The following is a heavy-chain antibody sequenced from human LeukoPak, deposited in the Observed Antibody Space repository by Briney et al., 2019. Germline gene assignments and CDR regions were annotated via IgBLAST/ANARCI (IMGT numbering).Heavy chain of an antibody. Sequence: SETLSLTCAVYGGSFSGYYWSWLRQPPGKGLEWIGEINHSGSTNYNPSLKSRVTISVDTSKNQFSLKLSSVTAADTAVYYCARGLGLLWFGELVGFDYWGQGTLVTVSS. CDR3: ARGLGLLWFGELVGFDY. J-gene: IGHJ4*02. D-gene: IGHD3-10*01. CDR1: GGSFSGYY. V-gene: IGHV4-34*01. CDR2: INHSGST.